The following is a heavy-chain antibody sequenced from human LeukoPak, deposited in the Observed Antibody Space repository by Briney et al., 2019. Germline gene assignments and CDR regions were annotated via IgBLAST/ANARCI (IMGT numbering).Heavy chain of an antibody. CDR2: ISHDGSNK. CDR1: GFTFSTYA. CDR3: ARVVVSSSSDYFDY. Sequence: GGSLRLSCAASGFTFSTYAMHWVRQAPGKGLEGVAVISHDGSNKYYADSVKGRFTISRDNSKNTLYLQMNSLRAEDTAVYYCARVVVSSSSDYFDYWGQGTLVTVSS. J-gene: IGHJ4*02. D-gene: IGHD6-6*01. V-gene: IGHV3-30*04.